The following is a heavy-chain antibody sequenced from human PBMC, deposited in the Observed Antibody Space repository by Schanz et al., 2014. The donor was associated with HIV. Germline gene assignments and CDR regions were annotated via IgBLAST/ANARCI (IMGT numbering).Heavy chain of an antibody. CDR1: GFIFRTHG. CDR2: ISYDGNTK. CDR3: AKDRRGGYQFLYGLDV. Sequence: QVQLVETGGGVVQPGRSLRLSCAASGFIFRTHGMHWVRQAPGKGLEWVAVISYDGNTKYYADSVKGRFSISRDKSKNTLYLQMNRLRAEDTAVYYCAKDRRGGYQFLYGLDVWGPGTSVTVSS. J-gene: IGHJ6*02. D-gene: IGHD2-2*01. V-gene: IGHV3-30*18.